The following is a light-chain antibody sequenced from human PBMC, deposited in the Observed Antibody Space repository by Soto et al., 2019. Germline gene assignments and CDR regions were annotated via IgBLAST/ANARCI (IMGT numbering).Light chain of an antibody. CDR1: QSISSW. CDR3: QQYNSYPGT. CDR2: DAS. Sequence: DIQMTQSPSTLSASVGERVTITCRASQSISSWLAWYQQKPGKAPKLLIYDASSLESGVPSRFSGSGSGTESTLTISSLQPDDFATYYCQQYNSYPGTFGQGTKVEIK. V-gene: IGKV1-5*01. J-gene: IGKJ1*01.